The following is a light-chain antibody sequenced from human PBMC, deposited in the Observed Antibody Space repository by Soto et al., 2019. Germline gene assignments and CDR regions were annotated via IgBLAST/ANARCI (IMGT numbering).Light chain of an antibody. J-gene: IGKJ3*01. V-gene: IGKV3-15*01. Sequence: EIMMTQSPATLSVSPRERATPSCRASQSVSSNLAWYQQKPGQAPRLLIYGASTRATGIPARFSGSGSGTEFTLTISSLQSEDFAVYYCQQYNNWPRSFGPGTKVDIK. CDR1: QSVSSN. CDR2: GAS. CDR3: QQYNNWPRS.